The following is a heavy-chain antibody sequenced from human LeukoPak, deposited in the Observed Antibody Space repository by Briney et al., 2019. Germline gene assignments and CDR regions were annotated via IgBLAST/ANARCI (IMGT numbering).Heavy chain of an antibody. J-gene: IGHJ6*03. V-gene: IGHV4-59*01. CDR1: GGSISTYY. CDR2: IYYSGST. Sequence: SETLSLTCTVSGGSISTYYWNWIRQPPGKGLEWIGYIYYSGSTNYNPSLKSRVTISVDTSKNQFSLKLNSVTAADTAVYYCAREHYYMDVWGKGTTVTVSS. CDR3: AREHYYMDV.